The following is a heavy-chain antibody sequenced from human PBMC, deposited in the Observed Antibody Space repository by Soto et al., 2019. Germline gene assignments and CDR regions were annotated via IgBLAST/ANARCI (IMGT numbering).Heavy chain of an antibody. CDR2: IYYSGST. CDR3: ARVGGYCSSTSCQNWFDP. J-gene: IGHJ5*02. Sequence: SETLSLTCTVSGGSISSYYWSWIRQPPGKGLEWIGYIYYSGSTNYNPSLKSRVTISVGTSKNQFSLKLSSVTAADTAVYYCARVGGYCSSTSCQNWFDPWGQGTLVTVSS. CDR1: GGSISSYY. V-gene: IGHV4-59*01. D-gene: IGHD2-2*01.